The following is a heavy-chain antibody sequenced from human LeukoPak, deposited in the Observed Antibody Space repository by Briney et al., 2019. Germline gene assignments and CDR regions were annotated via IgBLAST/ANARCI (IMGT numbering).Heavy chain of an antibody. V-gene: IGHV3-23*01. CDR2: ISGSGGST. CDR3: AKKSDRYDSSGYYVG. D-gene: IGHD3-22*01. CDR1: GFTFSNYA. J-gene: IGHJ4*02. Sequence: SGGSLRLSCAASGFTFSNYAMSWVRQGPGKGLEWVSTISGSGGSTYYADSVKGRFTISRDNSKNTLYLQMNSLRAEDTAVYYCAKKSDRYDSSGYYVGWGQGTLVTVSS.